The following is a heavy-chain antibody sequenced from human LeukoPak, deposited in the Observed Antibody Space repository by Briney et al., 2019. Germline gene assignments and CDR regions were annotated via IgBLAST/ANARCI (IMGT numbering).Heavy chain of an antibody. CDR2: IYYSGST. CDR1: GGSISSSSYF. V-gene: IGHV4-39*07. J-gene: IGHJ6*02. CDR3: ARDCIAAAGTGWYYYGMDV. Sequence: SETLSLTCTVSGGSISSSSYFWGWIRQPPGKGLEWIGSIYYSGSTYYNPSLKSRVTISVDTSKNQFSLKLSSVTAADTAVYYCARDCIAAAGTGWYYYGMDVWGQGTTVTVSS. D-gene: IGHD6-13*01.